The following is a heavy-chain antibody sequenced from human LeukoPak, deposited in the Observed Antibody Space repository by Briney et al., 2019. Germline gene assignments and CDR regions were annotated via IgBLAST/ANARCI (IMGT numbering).Heavy chain of an antibody. J-gene: IGHJ4*02. Sequence: PSETLSLTCTVSGDSISTSNSYWGWIRQPPGKGLEWIGSIYYSGNTYYNPSLKSRVTISVDTSKNQFSLKLSSVTAADTAVYYCATTTIRLGYWGQGTLVTVSS. CDR3: ATTTIRLGY. D-gene: IGHD1-26*01. CDR2: IYYSGNT. V-gene: IGHV4-39*07. CDR1: GDSISTSNSY.